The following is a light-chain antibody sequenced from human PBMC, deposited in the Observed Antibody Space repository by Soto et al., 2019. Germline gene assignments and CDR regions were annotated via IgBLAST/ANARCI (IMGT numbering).Light chain of an antibody. CDR1: SSDVGGYNY. V-gene: IGLV2-14*01. J-gene: IGLJ2*01. Sequence: QSALTQPASVSGSPGQSITISCTGTSSDVGGYNYVSWYQQHPGKAPKLMIYDVSNRPSGVSNRFSGSKSGNTASLTISGHQAEDEADYYCSSYTSSSTYVVFGRGTQLTVL. CDR3: SSYTSSSTYVV. CDR2: DVS.